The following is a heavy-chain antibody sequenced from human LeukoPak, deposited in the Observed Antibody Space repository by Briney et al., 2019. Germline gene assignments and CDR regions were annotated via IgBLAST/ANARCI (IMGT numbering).Heavy chain of an antibody. V-gene: IGHV1-46*01. Sequence: ASVKVSCKASGYTFTSYYMHWVRQAPGQGLEWMGIINPSGGSTSYAQKFQGRVTMTRDTSTSTVYMELSSLRSEDTAVYYCARDLLGVGATRRYFDYWGQGTLVTVSS. CDR3: ARDLLGVGATRRYFDY. J-gene: IGHJ4*02. D-gene: IGHD1-26*01. CDR2: INPSGGST. CDR1: GYTFTSYY.